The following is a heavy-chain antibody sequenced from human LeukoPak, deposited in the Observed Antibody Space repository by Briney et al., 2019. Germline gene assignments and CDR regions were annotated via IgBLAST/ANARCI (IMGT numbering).Heavy chain of an antibody. Sequence: GGSLRLSCAASGFTSSSYWMSWVRQAPGKGLEWVANIKQDGSEKYYVDSVKGRFTISRDNAKDSLSLQMNSLRAEDTAVYYCARDLGGINYYYYYMDVWGKGTTVTVSS. CDR2: IKQDGSEK. CDR1: GFTSSSYW. J-gene: IGHJ6*03. D-gene: IGHD1-14*01. V-gene: IGHV3-7*01. CDR3: ARDLGGINYYYYYMDV.